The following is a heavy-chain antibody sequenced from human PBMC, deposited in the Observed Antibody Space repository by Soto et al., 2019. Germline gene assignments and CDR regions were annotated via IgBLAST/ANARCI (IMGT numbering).Heavy chain of an antibody. V-gene: IGHV3-21*01. D-gene: IGHD3-10*01. CDR3: ARDGGRLYRGDHYFDY. CDR1: GFIFSSYS. Sequence: PGGSLRLSCAAAGFIFSSYSMSWVRQAPGKGLEWVSLITSSNSYIYYGDSVKGRFTISRDNAKKSLYLQMNSLRAEDTAGYYCARDGGRLYRGDHYFDYWGLGTLVTVSS. J-gene: IGHJ4*02. CDR2: ITSSNSYI.